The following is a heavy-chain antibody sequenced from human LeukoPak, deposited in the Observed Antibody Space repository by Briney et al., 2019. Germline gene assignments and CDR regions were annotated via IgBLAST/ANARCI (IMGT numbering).Heavy chain of an antibody. V-gene: IGHV3-21*05. CDR3: ARDTFQPGLIDS. J-gene: IGHJ4*02. D-gene: IGHD2-2*01. Sequence: GGSLRLSCAASGFTFSRYAMSWVRQAPGKGLEWVSYINTDSSDIHYADSVRGRFTISRDNARNTLYLQLSSLRAEDSAVYYCARDTFQPGLIDSWGQGTLVTVSS. CDR2: INTDSSDI. CDR1: GFTFSRYA.